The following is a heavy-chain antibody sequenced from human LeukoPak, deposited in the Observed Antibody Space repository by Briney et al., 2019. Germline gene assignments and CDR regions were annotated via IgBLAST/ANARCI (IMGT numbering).Heavy chain of an antibody. D-gene: IGHD6-13*01. Sequence: GGSLRLSCAASGFTFTDWWMTWVRHLPGKGLEWVANIKPDGSDKYYVDSVKDRCTISRDNAQNSLYLQMNSLRAEDTAVYYCARGGYSSSWYWVYWGQGTLVTVSS. J-gene: IGHJ4*02. CDR3: ARGGYSSSWYWVY. CDR1: GFTFTDWW. CDR2: IKPDGSDK. V-gene: IGHV3-7*01.